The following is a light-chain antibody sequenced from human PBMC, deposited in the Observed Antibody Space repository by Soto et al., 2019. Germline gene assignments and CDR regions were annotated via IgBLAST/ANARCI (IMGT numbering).Light chain of an antibody. Sequence: EIGVTQSPATLSVTPGESVTLSCRASQRITDTLAWYQQRPGQAPRLLIFGASTRATGIPARFSGSVSGTEFTLTISSLQSEDFAIYYCQQYNNWPPYTFGQGTKVDIK. J-gene: IGKJ2*01. CDR3: QQYNNWPPYT. V-gene: IGKV3D-15*01. CDR1: QRITDT. CDR2: GAS.